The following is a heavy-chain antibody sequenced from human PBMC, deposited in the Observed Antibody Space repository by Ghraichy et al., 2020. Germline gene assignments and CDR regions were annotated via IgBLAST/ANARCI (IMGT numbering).Heavy chain of an antibody. CDR2: IYETGSP. V-gene: IGHV4-4*02. Sequence: SETLSLTCAVSGGSISNSNWWSWVRQPPGKGLEWIGKIYETGSPNYIPSLKSRVTISIDKSKNQFSLDLTSVTAADTAVYFCARGLGDYYYYGMYVWGQGTTVTVSS. CDR1: GGSISNSNW. J-gene: IGHJ6*02. D-gene: IGHD2-21*01. CDR3: ARGLGDYYYYGMYV.